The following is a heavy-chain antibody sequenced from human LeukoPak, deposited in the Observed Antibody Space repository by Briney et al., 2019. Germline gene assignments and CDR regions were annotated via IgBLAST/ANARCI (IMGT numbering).Heavy chain of an antibody. CDR2: LYYNGAT. V-gene: IGHV4-39*01. CDR1: GGSINNGGYY. D-gene: IGHD3-10*01. Sequence: SGTLSLTCTVSGGSINNGGYYWGWIRQPPGEGPEWIGSLYYNGATYYNPTLRSRVTMSVDTSKNQFSLKLTSVTAADTAVYYCASLRSSGSGSFPTDWGQGILVTVSS. J-gene: IGHJ4*02. CDR3: ASLRSSGSGSFPTD.